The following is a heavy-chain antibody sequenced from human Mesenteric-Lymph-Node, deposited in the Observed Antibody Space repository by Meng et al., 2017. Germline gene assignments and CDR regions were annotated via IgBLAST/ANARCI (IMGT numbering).Heavy chain of an antibody. CDR2: IYYSGST. CDR3: ARGRASRYTWFDP. D-gene: IGHD2-2*02. CDR1: GGPFSSSSYY. Sequence: SEILSLTCTASGGPFSSSSYYWGWIRQPPGKGLEWIGSIYYSGSTYYNPSLKSRATISVDTSKNQSSLKLSSVTAADTAVYYCARGRASRYTWFDPWGQGTLVTVSS. J-gene: IGHJ5*02. V-gene: IGHV4-39*07.